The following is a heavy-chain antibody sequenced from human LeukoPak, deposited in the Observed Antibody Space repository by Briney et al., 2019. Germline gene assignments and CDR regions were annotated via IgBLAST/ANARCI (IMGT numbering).Heavy chain of an antibody. CDR3: ARDDYGGIHWYFDS. CDR2: ILYDGSNE. D-gene: IGHD4-23*01. Sequence: GMSLRLSCAASGFTFNSYAVHWVRQAPGKGLEWVAVILYDGSNEYYADSVKGRFTISRDNSKNMLYLQMNSLRVEDTAMYYCARDDYGGIHWYFDSWGRGTLVTVSS. CDR1: GFTFNSYA. J-gene: IGHJ2*01. V-gene: IGHV3-30-3*01.